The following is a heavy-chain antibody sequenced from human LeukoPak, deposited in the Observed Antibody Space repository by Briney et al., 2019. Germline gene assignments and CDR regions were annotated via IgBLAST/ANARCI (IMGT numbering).Heavy chain of an antibody. D-gene: IGHD6-19*01. J-gene: IGHJ4*02. CDR1: GGSIRSYY. CDR2: TYYSGST. Sequence: SETLSLTCTVSGGSIRSYYWNWIRQPPGRGLEWIGYTYYSGSTNYNPSLKSRVTISVDTSKNQFSLKMSSVTAADTAVYYCAKATTEAVADEFDYWGQGTLVTVSS. V-gene: IGHV4-59*08. CDR3: AKATTEAVADEFDY.